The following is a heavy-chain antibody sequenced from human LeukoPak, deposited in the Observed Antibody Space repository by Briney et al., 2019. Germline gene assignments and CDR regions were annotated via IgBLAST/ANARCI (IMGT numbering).Heavy chain of an antibody. J-gene: IGHJ4*02. CDR2: MNPNSGNT. D-gene: IGHD2-15*01. CDR1: GGTFSNYA. CDR3: ARACSGGSCTDY. Sequence: GASVKVSCKASGGTFSNYAISWVRQAPGQGLEWMGWMNPNSGNTGYAQKFQGRVTMTRNTSISTAYMELSSLRSEDAAVYYCARACSGGSCTDYWGQGTLVTVSS. V-gene: IGHV1-8*02.